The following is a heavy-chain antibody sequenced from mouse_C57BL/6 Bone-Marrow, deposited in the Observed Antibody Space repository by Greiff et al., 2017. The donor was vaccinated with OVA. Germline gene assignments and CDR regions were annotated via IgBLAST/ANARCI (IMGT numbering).Heavy chain of an antibody. J-gene: IGHJ3*01. CDR2: IFPGSGST. Sequence: QVQLQESGPELVKPGASVKISCKASGYTFTDYYINWVKQRPGQGLEWIGWIFPGSGSTYYNEKFKGKATLTVDKSSRTAYMLLSSLTSEDSAVYFCARYGYDEVWFAYWGQGTLVTVSA. D-gene: IGHD2-2*01. V-gene: IGHV1-75*01. CDR1: GYTFTDYY. CDR3: ARYGYDEVWFAY.